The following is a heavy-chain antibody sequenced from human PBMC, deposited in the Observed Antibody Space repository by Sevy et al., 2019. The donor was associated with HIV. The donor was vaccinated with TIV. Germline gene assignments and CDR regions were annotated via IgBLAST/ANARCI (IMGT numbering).Heavy chain of an antibody. V-gene: IGHV3-7*01. CDR2: IKPDGSDK. D-gene: IGHD3-16*01. CDR1: GFIFTNSF. Sequence: GGSLRLSCSASGFIFTNSFMGWVRQAPGKGLEWVATIKPDGSDKFYVDSVKGRFTVSRDNAKKSLFLQMNSLRDDDTAVYYCVGGGGAYWGQGALVTVSS. J-gene: IGHJ4*02. CDR3: VGGGGAY.